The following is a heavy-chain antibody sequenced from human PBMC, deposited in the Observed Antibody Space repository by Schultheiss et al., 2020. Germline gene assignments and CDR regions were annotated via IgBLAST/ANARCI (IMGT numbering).Heavy chain of an antibody. CDR2: ISGSGGST. V-gene: IGHV3-23*01. Sequence: GGSLRLSCAASGFTFSSYAMSWVRQAPGKGLEWVSAISGSGGSTYYADSVKGRFTISRDNSKNTLYLQMNSLRAEDTAVYYCARARMVRGVLITWGQGTLVTVSA. CDR3: ARARMVRGVLIT. CDR1: GFTFSSYA. J-gene: IGHJ5*02. D-gene: IGHD3-10*01.